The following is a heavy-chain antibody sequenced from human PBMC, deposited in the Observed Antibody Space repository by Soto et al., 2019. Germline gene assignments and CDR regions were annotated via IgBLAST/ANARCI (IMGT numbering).Heavy chain of an antibody. J-gene: IGHJ4*02. D-gene: IGHD3-22*01. Sequence: SETLSLTCTVSGGSISISSYYLGWIRQPPGKGLEWIGSIYYSGSTYYNPSLKSRVTISVDTSKNQFSLKLSSVTAADTAVYYCARRSRSLYYYDSRGYYDDYWGQGNRVTVYS. CDR3: ARRSRSLYYYDSRGYYDDY. CDR2: IYYSGST. CDR1: GGSISISSYY. V-gene: IGHV4-39*01.